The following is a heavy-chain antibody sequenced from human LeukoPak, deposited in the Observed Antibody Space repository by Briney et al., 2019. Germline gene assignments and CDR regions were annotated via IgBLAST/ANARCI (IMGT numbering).Heavy chain of an antibody. Sequence: SETLSLTCAVYGGSFSGYYWSWIRQPPGKGLEWIGEINHSGSTNYNPPLKSRVTISVDTSKNQFSLKLSSVTAADTAVYYCARVTRNYYGSGSYWGYYYYYYMDVWGKGTTVTVSS. CDR2: INHSGST. V-gene: IGHV4-34*01. CDR1: GGSFSGYY. J-gene: IGHJ6*03. CDR3: ARVTRNYYGSGSYWGYYYYYYMDV. D-gene: IGHD3-10*01.